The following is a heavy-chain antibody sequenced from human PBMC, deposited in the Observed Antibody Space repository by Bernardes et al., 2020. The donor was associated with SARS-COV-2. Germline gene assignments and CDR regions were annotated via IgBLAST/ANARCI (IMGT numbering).Heavy chain of an antibody. CDR2: ISGSGGST. Sequence: GSLRLSCAASGFTFSSYAMSWVRQAPGKGLEWVSAISGSGGSTYYADSVKGRFTISRDNSKNTLYLQMNSLRAEDTAVYYCALCSGYYYAPNYWGQGTLVTVSS. CDR3: ALCSGYYYAPNY. V-gene: IGHV3-23*01. D-gene: IGHD3-22*01. CDR1: GFTFSSYA. J-gene: IGHJ4*02.